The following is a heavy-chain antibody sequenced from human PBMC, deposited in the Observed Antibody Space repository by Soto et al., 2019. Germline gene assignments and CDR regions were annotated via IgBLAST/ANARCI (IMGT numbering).Heavy chain of an antibody. Sequence: SVKVSCKASGGTFSSYAISWVRQAPGQGLEWMGGIIPIFGTANYAQKFQGRVTITADESTSTAYLQWSSLKASDTAIYYCAASIFYYGMDVWGQGTTVTVSS. CDR1: GGTFSSYA. CDR3: AASIFYYGMDV. V-gene: IGHV1-69*13. CDR2: IIPIFGTA. J-gene: IGHJ6*02.